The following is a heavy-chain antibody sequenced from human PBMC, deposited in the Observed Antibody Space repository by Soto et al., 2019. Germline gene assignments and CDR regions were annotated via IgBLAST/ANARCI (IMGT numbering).Heavy chain of an antibody. CDR1: GFSLTTSGVG. Sequence: QITLNESGPTQVKPRQTLTLTCTFSGFSLTTSGVGVGWIRQSPGKAPEWLALIYWDDDKRYSPSLQSRLTITKDTSKNQVVLTMADLDRADTATYYCAHRVLRTVFGLVTTTATSFDFWGQGTPVAVSS. J-gene: IGHJ4*02. D-gene: IGHD3-3*01. CDR2: IYWDDDK. CDR3: AHRVLRTVFGLVTTTATSFDF. V-gene: IGHV2-5*02.